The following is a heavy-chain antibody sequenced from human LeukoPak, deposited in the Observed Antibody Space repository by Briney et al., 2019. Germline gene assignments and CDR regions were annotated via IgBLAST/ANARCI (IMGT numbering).Heavy chain of an antibody. CDR3: ARGLYSSGWFLDY. Sequence: PGGSLRLSCAASGFTFSSYSMNWVRQAPGKGLEWVSSISSSSYIYYADSVKGRFTISRDNAKNSLYLQMNSLRAEDTAVYYCARGLYSSGWFLDYWGQGTLVTVSS. CDR2: ISSSSYI. J-gene: IGHJ4*02. D-gene: IGHD6-19*01. V-gene: IGHV3-21*01. CDR1: GFTFSSYS.